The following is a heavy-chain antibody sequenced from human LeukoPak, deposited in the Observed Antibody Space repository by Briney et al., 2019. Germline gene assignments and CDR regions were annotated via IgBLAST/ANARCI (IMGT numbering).Heavy chain of an antibody. Sequence: GGSLRLSCAASGLTFSTYAMTWVRQAPGKGLEWVSSISDSGSSTYYADSVKGRLAISRDNSKNTLYLQMNSRRIEDTATYYCAKASCSGDFTTDDALDIWGQGTMVTVSS. V-gene: IGHV3-23*01. J-gene: IGHJ3*02. D-gene: IGHD1-1*01. CDR3: AKASCSGDFTTDDALDI. CDR2: ISDSGSST. CDR1: GLTFSTYA.